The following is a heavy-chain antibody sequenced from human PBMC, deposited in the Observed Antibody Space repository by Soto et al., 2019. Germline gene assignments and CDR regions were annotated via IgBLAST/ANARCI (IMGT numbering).Heavy chain of an antibody. CDR1: GFTFSSYA. V-gene: IGHV3-23*01. D-gene: IGHD4-17*01. J-gene: IGHJ4*02. CDR3: AKDTHHDYGDYFDY. Sequence: GGSLRLSCAASGFTFSSYAMSWVRQAPGKGLEWVSVITCSGSNKYYADSVKGRFTISRDNSKNTLYLQMNSLRAEDTAVYYCAKDTHHDYGDYFDYWGQGTLVTVSS. CDR2: ITCSGSNK.